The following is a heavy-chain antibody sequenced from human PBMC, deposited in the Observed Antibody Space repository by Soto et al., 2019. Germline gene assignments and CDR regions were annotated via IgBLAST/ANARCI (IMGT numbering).Heavy chain of an antibody. V-gene: IGHV3-64*01. CDR2: ISSNGGST. CDR3: ARGPGYYFDY. Sequence: EVQLVESGGGLVQPGGSLRLSCAASGFTFSSYAMHWVRQAPGKGLEYVSAISSNGGSTYYANSVKGRFTISRDNSKNTLYLQMGSLRAEEMAVYYCARGPGYYFDYWGRGTLVTVSS. CDR1: GFTFSSYA. J-gene: IGHJ4*02.